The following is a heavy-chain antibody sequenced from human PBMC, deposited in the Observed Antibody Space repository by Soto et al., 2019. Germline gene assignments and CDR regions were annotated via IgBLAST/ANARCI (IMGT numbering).Heavy chain of an antibody. CDR3: IIFPAAPTTVGNAFDI. D-gene: IGHD6-13*01. CDR2: IKSKTDGGTT. CDR1: GFTFSNAW. Sequence: EVQLVESGGGLVKPGGSLRLSCAASGFTFSNAWMSWVRQAPGKGLEWVGRIKSKTDGGTTDYAAPVKGRFTISRDDSKNTLYLQMNSLKTEDTAVYYCIIFPAAPTTVGNAFDIWGQGTMVTVSS. V-gene: IGHV3-15*01. J-gene: IGHJ3*02.